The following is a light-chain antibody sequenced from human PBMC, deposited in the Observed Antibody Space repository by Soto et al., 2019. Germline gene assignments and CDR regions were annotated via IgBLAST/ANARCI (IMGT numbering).Light chain of an antibody. CDR2: GAS. Sequence: EIVLTQSPGTLSLSPGEGATLSCRASQSVSNNYLAWYQQKPGQAPRLLIYGASSRATGIPDRFSGSGSGTDFTLTISRLESEDFAVYYCQQYGSSPPHSFGQGTKLEIK. CDR3: QQYGSSPPHS. J-gene: IGKJ2*03. CDR1: QSVSNNY. V-gene: IGKV3-20*01.